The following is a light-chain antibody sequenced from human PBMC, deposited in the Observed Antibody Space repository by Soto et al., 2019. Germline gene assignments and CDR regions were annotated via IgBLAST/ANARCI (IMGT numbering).Light chain of an antibody. V-gene: IGKV3-20*01. CDR1: QSVSNNY. Sequence: EIVMTQSPATLSVSRGERATLSCRASQSVSNNYLAWYQQKPGQAPRLLIYGASNRATGIPDRFSGSGSGTDFTLTISRLEPEDFAVYYCQQYGSSGTFGQGTKV. CDR3: QQYGSSGT. CDR2: GAS. J-gene: IGKJ1*01.